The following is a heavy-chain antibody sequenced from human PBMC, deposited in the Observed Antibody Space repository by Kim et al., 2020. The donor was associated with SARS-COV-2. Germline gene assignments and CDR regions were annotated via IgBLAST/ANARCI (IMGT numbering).Heavy chain of an antibody. CDR2: INAGNGNT. CDR3: ARSCIQLWKDAFDI. D-gene: IGHD5-18*01. Sequence: ASVKVSCKASGYTFTSYAMHWVRQAPGQRLEWMVWINAGNGNTKYSQKFQGRVTITRDTSASTAYMELSSLRSEDTAVYYCARSCIQLWKDAFDIWGQGTMVTVSS. CDR1: GYTFTSYA. J-gene: IGHJ3*02. V-gene: IGHV1-3*01.